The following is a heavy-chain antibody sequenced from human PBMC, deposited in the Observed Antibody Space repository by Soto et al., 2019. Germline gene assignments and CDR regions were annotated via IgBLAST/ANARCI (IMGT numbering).Heavy chain of an antibody. J-gene: IGHJ5*02. CDR1: GYTLTELS. D-gene: IGHD4-4*01. CDR3: ATEHTVTTWFDP. Sequence: GASVKVSCKASGYTLTELSMHWVRQAPGKGLEWMGGFDPEDGETIYAQKFQGRVTMTEDTSTDTAYMELSSLRSEDTAVYYCATEHTVTTWFDPWGQGTLVTVS. V-gene: IGHV1-24*01. CDR2: FDPEDGET.